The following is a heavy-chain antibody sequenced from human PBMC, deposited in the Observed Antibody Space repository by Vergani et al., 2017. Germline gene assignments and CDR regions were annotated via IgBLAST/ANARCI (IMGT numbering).Heavy chain of an antibody. J-gene: IGHJ1*01. Sequence: QVHLVESGGGVVQPGRSLRPSCVVSGFTSSYYGMHWVRQAPGKGLEWVAVISYDGTQKYYADSVKGRFTISRDNSKSILYLQMNSLRNEDTAVCYCATKRCGTPGWQIGYFREWGQGTLVTVSS. CDR3: ATKRCGTPGWQIGYFRE. V-gene: IGHV3-30*03. CDR2: ISYDGTQK. D-gene: IGHD1-1*01. CDR1: GFTSSYYG.